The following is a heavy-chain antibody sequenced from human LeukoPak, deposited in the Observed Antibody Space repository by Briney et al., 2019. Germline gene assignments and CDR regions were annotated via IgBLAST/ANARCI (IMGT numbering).Heavy chain of an antibody. J-gene: IGHJ5*02. CDR1: GYTFTGYY. D-gene: IGHD2-2*01. V-gene: IGHV1-2*02. Sequence: ASVKVSCTASGYTFTGYYMHWVRQAPGQGLEWMGWINPNSGGTNYAQKFQGRVTMTRDTSISTAYMELSRLRSDDTAVYYCAKSCSSTACWFDPWGQGTLVTVSS. CDR3: AKSCSSTACWFDP. CDR2: INPNSGGT.